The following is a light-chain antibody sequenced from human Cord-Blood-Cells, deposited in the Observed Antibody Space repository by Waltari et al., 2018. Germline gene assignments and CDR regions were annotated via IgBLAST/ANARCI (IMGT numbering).Light chain of an antibody. CDR1: SSDVGSYNL. CDR2: EGR. J-gene: IGLJ2*01. Sequence: QSALPQPASVSGSPGQSITISCTGTSSDVGSYNLVSWYQQHPGKAPKLMIYEGRKWRSGVSNRFSGSKSGSTASLTISGLQAEDEADYYCCSYAGSSTLVFGGGTKLTVL. V-gene: IGLV2-23*01. CDR3: CSYAGSSTLV.